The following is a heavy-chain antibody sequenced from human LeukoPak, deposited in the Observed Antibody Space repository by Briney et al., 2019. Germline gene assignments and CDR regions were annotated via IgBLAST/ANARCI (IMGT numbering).Heavy chain of an antibody. D-gene: IGHD6-13*01. Sequence: GGSLRLSCAASGFIFSNYGMHWVRQAPGKGLEWVAFIRSDGSIEFYGESVKGRFTISRDNSKNTLYLQINSLRGEDTAVYYRAKDEVTSTSQQQLAWYFDKWGQGTLVTVSS. J-gene: IGHJ4*02. CDR2: IRSDGSIE. V-gene: IGHV3-30*02. CDR3: AKDEVTSTSQQQLAWYFDK. CDR1: GFIFSNYG.